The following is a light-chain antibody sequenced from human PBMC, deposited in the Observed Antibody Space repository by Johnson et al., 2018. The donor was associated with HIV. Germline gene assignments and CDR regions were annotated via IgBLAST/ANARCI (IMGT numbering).Light chain of an antibody. Sequence: QSVLTQPPSVSAAPGQKVNIYCSGSSSNIGNNYVSWYQQLPGTAPKLLIYDNNKRPSGIPDRFSGSKSGTSATLGITGLQTGDEADYYCGTWDSSLSVYVFGTGTKVSVL. J-gene: IGLJ1*01. V-gene: IGLV1-51*01. CDR1: SSNIGNNY. CDR3: GTWDSSLSVYV. CDR2: DNN.